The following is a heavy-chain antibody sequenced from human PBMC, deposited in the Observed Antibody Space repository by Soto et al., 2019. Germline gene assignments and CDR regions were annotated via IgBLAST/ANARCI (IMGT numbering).Heavy chain of an antibody. J-gene: IGHJ6*02. D-gene: IGHD6-13*01. V-gene: IGHV4-59*01. CDR1: GGSISSYY. CDR2: IYYSGST. CDR3: ARSAAAGGPSRDYYGMDV. Sequence: SETLSLTCPVSGGSISSYYWSWIRQPPGKGLEWIGYIYYSGSTNYNPSLKSRVTISVDTSKNQFSLKLSSVTAADTAVYYCARSAAAGGPSRDYYGMDVWSQGTTVTVSS.